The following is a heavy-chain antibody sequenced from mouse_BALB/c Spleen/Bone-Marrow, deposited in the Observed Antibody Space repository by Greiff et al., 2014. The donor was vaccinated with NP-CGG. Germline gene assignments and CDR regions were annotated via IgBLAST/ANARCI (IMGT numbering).Heavy chain of an antibody. D-gene: IGHD5-1*01. CDR3: ARDYSGYFDF. J-gene: IGHJ2*01. CDR2: IRNKANGYTT. CDR1: GFTFTDYF. Sequence: EEQLVESGGGLVQPGGSLRLSCTTSGFTFTDYFMTWVRQPPGKALEWLGFIRNKANGYTTEYNPSVKGRFTISRDTSQGILYLQMNTLRAEDSAIYFCARDYSGYFDFWGQGTTLTVSS. V-gene: IGHV7-3*02.